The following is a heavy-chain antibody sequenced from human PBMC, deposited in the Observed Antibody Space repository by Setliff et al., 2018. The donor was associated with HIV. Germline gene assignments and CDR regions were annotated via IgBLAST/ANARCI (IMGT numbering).Heavy chain of an antibody. D-gene: IGHD6-6*01. J-gene: IGHJ4*02. CDR2: INQDGSEK. CDR1: GFTFSSYW. Sequence: PGGSLRLSCAASGFTFSSYWMTWVRQAPGKGLEWVANINQDGSEKYYVDSVKGRFTISRDNAKNSLYLQMNSLRAEDTAVYYCARDSSSSGVGYWGQGTLVTVSS. CDR3: ARDSSSSGVGY. V-gene: IGHV3-7*01.